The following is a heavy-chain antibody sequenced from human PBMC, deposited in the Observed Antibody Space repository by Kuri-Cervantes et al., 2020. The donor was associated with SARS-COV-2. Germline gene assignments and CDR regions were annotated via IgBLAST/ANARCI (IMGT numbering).Heavy chain of an antibody. CDR3: ARGRFLEWLLSRDAFDL. D-gene: IGHD3-3*01. V-gene: IGHV4-38-2*02. J-gene: IGHJ3*01. CDR1: GYSISSGYY. CDR2: IYHSGTT. Sequence: SETLSLTCNVSGYSISSGYYWGWIRQPPGKGLEWIGSIYHSGTTYYTPSLESRVAISIDKSKNHLSLRVTSVTAADTAVYYCARGRFLEWLLSRDAFDLWGQGTMVTVSS.